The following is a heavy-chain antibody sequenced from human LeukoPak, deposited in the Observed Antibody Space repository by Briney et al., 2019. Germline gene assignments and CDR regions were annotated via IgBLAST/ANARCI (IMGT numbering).Heavy chain of an antibody. D-gene: IGHD5-24*01. CDR1: GYSISSGYY. CDR2: IYHSGST. J-gene: IGHJ3*02. Sequence: SETLSLTCAVSGYSISSGYYWGWIRQPPGKGLEWIGSIYHSGSTYYNPSLKSRVTILVDTSKNQFSLKLSSVTAADTAVYYCARQVVEMATISAFDIWGQGTMVTVSS. CDR3: ARQVVEMATISAFDI. V-gene: IGHV4-38-2*01.